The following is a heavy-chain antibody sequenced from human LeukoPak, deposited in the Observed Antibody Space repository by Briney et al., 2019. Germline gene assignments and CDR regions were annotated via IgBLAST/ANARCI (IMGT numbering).Heavy chain of an antibody. CDR2: INGDGITT. CDR1: GFTFSAYW. CDR3: ARAGVGLDY. J-gene: IGHJ4*02. Sequence: GGSLRLSCAASGFTFSAYWIHWVRQSPGRGLVWVARINGDGITTSYADSVKGRFTTSRDNAKNTLYLQMNSLRAEDTAVFYCARAGVGLDYWGQGTLVTVSS. V-gene: IGHV3-74*01. D-gene: IGHD1-26*01.